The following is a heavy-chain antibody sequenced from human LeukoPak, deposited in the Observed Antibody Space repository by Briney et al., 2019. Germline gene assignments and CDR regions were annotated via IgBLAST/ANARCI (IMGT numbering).Heavy chain of an antibody. CDR1: GGTFSSYA. CDR2: IIPIFGTA. V-gene: IGHV1-69*01. J-gene: IGHJ6*04. Sequence: SVKVFCKASGGTFSSYAISWVRQAPGQGLEWMGGIIPIFGTANYAQKFQGRVTITADESTSTAYMELSSLRSEDTAVYYCARVVRCSGGSCYYYGMDVWGKGTTVTVSS. D-gene: IGHD2-15*01. CDR3: ARVVRCSGGSCYYYGMDV.